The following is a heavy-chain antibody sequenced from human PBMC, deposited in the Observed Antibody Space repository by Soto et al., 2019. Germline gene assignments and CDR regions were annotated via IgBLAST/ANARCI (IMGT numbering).Heavy chain of an antibody. CDR2: IIAIFDKA. D-gene: IGHD2-15*01. V-gene: IGHV1-69*12. J-gene: IGHJ4*02. Sequence: QVQLVQSGAEVKKPGSSVKVSCKVSGGRFNTTAISWLRQAPGQGLEWMGGIIAIFDKANYAQKFQDRVTMTADESTSTAYMELSSLRSDDTAVYFCTREAHGGNFESWGQGTLVTVSS. CDR3: TREAHGGNFES. CDR1: GGRFNTTA.